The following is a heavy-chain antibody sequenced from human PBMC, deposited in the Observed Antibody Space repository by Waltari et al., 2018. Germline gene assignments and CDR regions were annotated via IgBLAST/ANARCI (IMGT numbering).Heavy chain of an antibody. D-gene: IGHD2-15*01. CDR1: GFTFSIYS. V-gene: IGHV3-48*04. Sequence: EVQLVESGGGSVQPGGPLSLSCAASGFTFSIYSMIWVRQAPGKGLEWVSYINTRSTTIYYADSVKGRLTTSRDNAKNSLYLQMNSLRAEDTAVYYCARWNIGADYWGQGTLVTVSS. CDR2: INTRSTTI. CDR3: ARWNIGADY. J-gene: IGHJ4*02.